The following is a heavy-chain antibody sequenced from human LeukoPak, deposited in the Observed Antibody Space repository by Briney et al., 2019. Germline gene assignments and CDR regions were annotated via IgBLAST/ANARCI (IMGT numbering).Heavy chain of an antibody. CDR2: IYTSGST. V-gene: IGHV4-61*02. Sequence: PSQTLSLTCTVSGGSISSGSYDLSWIRQPAGKGLEWIGRIYTSGSTNYNPSLKSRVTISVDTSKNQFSLKLSSVTAADTAVYYCARVNYYDSSGYYLDGYYYYYMDVRGKGTTVTVSS. CDR3: ARVNYYDSSGYYLDGYYYYYMDV. CDR1: GGSISSGSYD. J-gene: IGHJ6*03. D-gene: IGHD3-22*01.